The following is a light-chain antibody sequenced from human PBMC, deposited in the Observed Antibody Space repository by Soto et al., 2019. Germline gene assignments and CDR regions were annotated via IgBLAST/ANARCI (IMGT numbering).Light chain of an antibody. V-gene: IGKV3-20*01. Sequence: ENVLAQSPGTLSLSPGERATLSCRASQSVGSNYLAWYQQKPGQAPRLLIYDASGRATGIPDRFSGSGSGTDFTLTISRLEPEDFAVYYCQQYGSSYTFGQGTKLEIK. CDR2: DAS. CDR3: QQYGSSYT. CDR1: QSVGSNY. J-gene: IGKJ2*01.